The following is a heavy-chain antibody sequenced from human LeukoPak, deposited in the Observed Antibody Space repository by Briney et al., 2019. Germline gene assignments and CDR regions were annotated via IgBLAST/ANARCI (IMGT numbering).Heavy chain of an antibody. Sequence: GGSLRLSCEASGFTFGSHAMYWVRQAPGKGLEWVAGIFGSGGSPHYADPVKGRFTISRDNSRNTVYLQINSLRAEDTVVYYCGKTTVGYSSGQKPAWPVDYWGQGTLVTVSS. D-gene: IGHD5-18*01. V-gene: IGHV3-23*01. CDR2: IFGSGGSP. J-gene: IGHJ4*02. CDR1: GFTFGSHA. CDR3: GKTTVGYSSGQKPAWPVDY.